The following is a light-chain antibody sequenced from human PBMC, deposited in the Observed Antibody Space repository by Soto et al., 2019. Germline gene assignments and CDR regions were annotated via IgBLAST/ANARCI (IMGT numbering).Light chain of an antibody. Sequence: QSVLTQPPSVSAAPGQKVTISCSGSSSNIGGNSVSWYQQLPGTAPKLLIYDDDKRPSGIPDRFSGSKSGTSATLGITGFRTGDEADYYGGSWDSSLSAYVFGTGTKVTVL. CDR3: GSWDSSLSAYV. V-gene: IGLV1-51*01. J-gene: IGLJ1*01. CDR2: DDD. CDR1: SSNIGGNS.